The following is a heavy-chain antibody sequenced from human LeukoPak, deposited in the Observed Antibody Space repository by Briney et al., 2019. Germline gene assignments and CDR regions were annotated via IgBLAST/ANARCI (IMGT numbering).Heavy chain of an antibody. D-gene: IGHD4-17*01. CDR1: GGTFSSYA. V-gene: IGHV1-69*04. J-gene: IGHJ6*02. CDR2: IIPILGIA. Sequence: SVKVSCKASGGTFSSYAISWARQAPGQGLEWMGRIIPILGIANYAQKFQGRVTITADKSTSTTYMELSSLRSEDTAVYYCASDPGDYGLLRYYYGMDVWGQGTTVTVSS. CDR3: ASDPGDYGLLRYYYGMDV.